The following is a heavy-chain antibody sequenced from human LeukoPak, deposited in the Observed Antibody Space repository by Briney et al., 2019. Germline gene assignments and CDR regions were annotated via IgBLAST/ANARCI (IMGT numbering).Heavy chain of an antibody. V-gene: IGHV4-34*01. D-gene: IGHD2-2*01. CDR3: ARGGGYCSSISCHFDY. J-gene: IGHJ4*02. CDR1: GGSFSGYY. Sequence: SETLSLTCAVYGGSFSGYYWSWIRQPPGKGLEWIGEINHSGSTNYNPSLKGRVTISVDRSKNQFSLKLSSVTAADTAVYYCARGGGYCSSISCHFDYWGQGTLVTVSS. CDR2: INHSGST.